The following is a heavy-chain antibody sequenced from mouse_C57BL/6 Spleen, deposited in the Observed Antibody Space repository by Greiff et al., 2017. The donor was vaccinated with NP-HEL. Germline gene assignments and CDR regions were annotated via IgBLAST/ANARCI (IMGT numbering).Heavy chain of an antibody. D-gene: IGHD1-1*01. CDR1: GFTFTDYY. CDR3: ASYSSDAMDY. V-gene: IGHV7-3*01. J-gene: IGHJ4*01. CDR2: IRNKANGYTT. Sequence: EVKLVESGGGLVQPGGSLSLSCAASGFTFTDYYMSWVRQPPGKALEWLGFIRNKANGYTTEYSASVKGRFTISRDNSQSILYLQMNALRAEDSATYYCASYSSDAMDYWGQGTSVTVSS.